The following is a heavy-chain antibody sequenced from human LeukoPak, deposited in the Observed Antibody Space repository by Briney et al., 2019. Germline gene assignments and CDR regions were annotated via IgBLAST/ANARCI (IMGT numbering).Heavy chain of an antibody. D-gene: IGHD3-22*01. CDR2: LSGRSDSI. J-gene: IGHJ4*02. CDR1: GFTFTTYG. V-gene: IGHV3-48*02. CDR3: ARDFRYRDSSGYYSFDY. Sequence: GGSLRLSCAASGFTFTTYGMNWLRQAPGKGLEWVSYLSGRSDSIYYAESVKGRFTISRDNAKNSLFLQMNSLRDEDTAVYYCARDFRYRDSSGYYSFDYWGQGTLVTVYS.